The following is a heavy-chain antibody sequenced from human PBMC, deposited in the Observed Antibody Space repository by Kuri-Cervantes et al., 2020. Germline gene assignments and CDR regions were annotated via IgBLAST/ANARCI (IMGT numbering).Heavy chain of an antibody. D-gene: IGHD2-21*02. J-gene: IGHJ4*02. CDR3: ARDGYCGGDCYPEFQFDY. CDR2: IKQDGGQK. Sequence: GGSLRLSCAASGFTFSSYWMSWVRQAPGKGLEWVANIKQDGGQKYYVDSVKGRFTISRDNAKNSLYLQMNSLRAEDTAVYYCARDGYCGGDCYPEFQFDYWGQGTLVTVSS. V-gene: IGHV3-7*01. CDR1: GFTFSSYW.